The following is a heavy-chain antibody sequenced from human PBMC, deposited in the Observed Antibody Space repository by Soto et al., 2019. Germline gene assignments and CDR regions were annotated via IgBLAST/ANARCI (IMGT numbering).Heavy chain of an antibody. Sequence: HVQLVESGGGVVQPGRSLRLSCAASGFTFSSYGMHWVRQAPGKGLEWVAVISYDGSNKYYADSVKGRFTISRDNSKNTLYLQMNSLRAEDTAVYYCAKDYYDILTGYYHYFDYWGQGTLVTVSS. J-gene: IGHJ4*02. D-gene: IGHD3-9*01. CDR1: GFTFSSYG. CDR2: ISYDGSNK. V-gene: IGHV3-30*18. CDR3: AKDYYDILTGYYHYFDY.